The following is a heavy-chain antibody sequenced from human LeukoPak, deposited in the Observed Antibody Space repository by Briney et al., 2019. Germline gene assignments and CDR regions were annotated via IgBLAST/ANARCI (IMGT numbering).Heavy chain of an antibody. J-gene: IGHJ4*02. V-gene: IGHV3-9*01. CDR3: AKDISPTEHYYDSSGYFDY. CDR2: ISWNSGSI. Sequence: PGGSLRLSCAASGFTFDDYAMPWVRQAPGKGLEWVSGISWNSGSIGYADSVKGRFTISRDNAKNSLYLQMNSLRAEDTALYYCAKDISPTEHYYDSSGYFDYWGQGTLVTVSS. D-gene: IGHD3-22*01. CDR1: GFTFDDYA.